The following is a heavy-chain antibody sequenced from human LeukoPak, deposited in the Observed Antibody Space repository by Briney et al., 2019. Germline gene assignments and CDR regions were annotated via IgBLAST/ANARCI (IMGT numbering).Heavy chain of an antibody. J-gene: IGHJ6*02. CDR1: GGSISSYY. V-gene: IGHV4-59*01. D-gene: IGHD3-3*01. Sequence: PSETLSLTCTVSGGSISSYYWSWIRQPPGKGLEWIGYIYYSGSTNYNPSLKSRVTISVDTSKNQFSLKLSSVTAADTAVYYCARDRQTAFWSGYGMDVWGQGTTVTVSS. CDR3: ARDRQTAFWSGYGMDV. CDR2: IYYSGST.